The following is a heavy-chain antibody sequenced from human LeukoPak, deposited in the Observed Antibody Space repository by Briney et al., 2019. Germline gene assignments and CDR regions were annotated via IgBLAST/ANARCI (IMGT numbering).Heavy chain of an antibody. D-gene: IGHD6-6*01. Sequence: GASVKVSCKASGYTFTSYGISWVRQAPGQGLEWMGWISAYNGNTNYAQKLQGRVTMTTDTSTSTTYMELRSLRSDDTAVYYCAMYSSSSSGVGYYYYMDVWGKGTTVTVSS. CDR1: GYTFTSYG. J-gene: IGHJ6*03. V-gene: IGHV1-18*01. CDR2: ISAYNGNT. CDR3: AMYSSSSSGVGYYYYMDV.